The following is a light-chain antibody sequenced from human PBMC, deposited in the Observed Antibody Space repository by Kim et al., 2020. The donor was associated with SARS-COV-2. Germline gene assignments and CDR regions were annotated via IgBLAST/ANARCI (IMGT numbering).Light chain of an antibody. Sequence: SVSTGDRASHARRASQSSSGNLVRYQTKPGQAPRLLMSGASTRATGIPARFGGSGSGTDFTLTISGLQSEDFALYYCQQYNNWPYTFGQGTKLEI. J-gene: IGKJ2*01. CDR3: QQYNNWPYT. V-gene: IGKV3-15*01. CDR1: QSSSGN. CDR2: GAS.